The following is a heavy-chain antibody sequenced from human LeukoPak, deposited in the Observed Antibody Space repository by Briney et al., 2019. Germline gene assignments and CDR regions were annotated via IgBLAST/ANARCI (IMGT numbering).Heavy chain of an antibody. CDR1: GFTFSSYA. V-gene: IGHV3-30-3*01. CDR3: ARDAPLRYFDYGMGV. CDR2: ISYDGSNK. D-gene: IGHD3-9*01. J-gene: IGHJ6*02. Sequence: PGGSLRLSCAASGFTFSSYAMHWVRQAPGKGLEWVAVISYDGSNKYYADSVKGRFTISRDNSKNTLYLQMNSLRAEDTAVYYCARDAPLRYFDYGMGVWGQGTTVTVSS.